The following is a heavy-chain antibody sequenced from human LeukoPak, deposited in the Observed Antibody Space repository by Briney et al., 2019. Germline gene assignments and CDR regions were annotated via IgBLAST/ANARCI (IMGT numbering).Heavy chain of an antibody. Sequence: GGSLRLSCAASGFTFSDHYMDWVRQAPGKGLEWVGRTRNKANSYITEYAASVEGRFTISRDNSKNSLYLQMNSLKTEDTAVYYCAKRIQSAMATGYWGQGTLVTVSS. CDR3: AKRIQSAMATGY. D-gene: IGHD5-18*01. CDR1: GFTFSDHY. J-gene: IGHJ4*02. V-gene: IGHV3-72*01. CDR2: TRNKANSYIT.